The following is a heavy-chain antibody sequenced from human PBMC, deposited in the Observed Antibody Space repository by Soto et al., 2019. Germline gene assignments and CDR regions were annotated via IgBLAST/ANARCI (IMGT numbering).Heavy chain of an antibody. V-gene: IGHV1-69*02. J-gene: IGHJ5*02. CDR3: ERGAAAAGPWYNWFDH. CDR2: LIPVLGVT. D-gene: IGHD6-13*01. CDR1: GGTFNSYT. Sequence: QVQLVQSGAEVKKPGSSVKVSCRASGGTFNSYTLSWVRQAPGQGFEWLGRLIPVLGVTNYAQKFQGRVTLAADTSTSTAYMELNNLTSEDTAVYYFERGAAAAGPWYNWFDHWGQGTLVTVSS.